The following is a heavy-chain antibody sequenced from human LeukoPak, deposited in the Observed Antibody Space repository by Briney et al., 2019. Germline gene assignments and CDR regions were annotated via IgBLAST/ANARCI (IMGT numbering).Heavy chain of an antibody. CDR3: ARAGIWDYSDSSGYHNGAFDV. CDR2: INPNSGGT. V-gene: IGHV1-2*02. J-gene: IGHJ3*01. CDR1: GYTFTGYY. Sequence: ASVKVSCKASGYTFTGYYMHWVRQAPGQGLEWMGWINPNSGGTNYAQKFQGRVTMTRDTSISTAYMELSRLRSDDTAVYYCARAGIWDYSDSSGYHNGAFDVWGQGTMVTVSS. D-gene: IGHD3-22*01.